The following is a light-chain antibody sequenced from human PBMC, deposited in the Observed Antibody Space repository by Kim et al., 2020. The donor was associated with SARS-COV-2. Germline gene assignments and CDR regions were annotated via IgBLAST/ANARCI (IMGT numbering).Light chain of an antibody. CDR1: QSVSSRY. Sequence: EIVLTQSPGTLSLSPGERATLSCRASQSVSSRYLAWYQQKPGQAPRLLIYGASSRTTGIPDRFSGSGSGTDVTLTISRLEPEDFAVYYCQQYGSSPPSSFGQGTRLEIK. V-gene: IGKV3-20*01. CDR2: GAS. J-gene: IGKJ5*01. CDR3: QQYGSSPPSS.